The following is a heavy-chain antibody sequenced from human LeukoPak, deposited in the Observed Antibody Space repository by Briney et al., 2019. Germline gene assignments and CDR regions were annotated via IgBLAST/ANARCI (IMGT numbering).Heavy chain of an antibody. V-gene: IGHV3-73*01. J-gene: IGHJ4*02. Sequence: GGSLRLSCAASGFTFSSYAMSWVRQASGKGLEWVGRIRSKANSYATAYAASVKGRFTISRDDSKNTAYLQMNSLKTEDTAVYYCTGILGYCSGGSCYSKKNFDYWGQGTLVTVSS. CDR1: GFTFSSYA. D-gene: IGHD2-15*01. CDR2: IRSKANSYAT. CDR3: TGILGYCSGGSCYSKKNFDY.